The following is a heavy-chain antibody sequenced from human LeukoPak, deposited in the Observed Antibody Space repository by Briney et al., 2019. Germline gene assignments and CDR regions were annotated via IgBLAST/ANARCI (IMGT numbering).Heavy chain of an antibody. J-gene: IGHJ5*02. V-gene: IGHV3-21*01. Sequence: GGSLRLSCAASGFTFSNAWMSWVRQAPGKGPEWVSSISSSSAYIYYADSVTGRFTISRDNARNSLYLQMNSLRAEDTAVYYCARDLIDSGWFDPWGRGTLVTVSS. CDR3: ARDLIDSGWFDP. CDR1: GFTFSNAW. D-gene: IGHD3-22*01. CDR2: ISSSSAYI.